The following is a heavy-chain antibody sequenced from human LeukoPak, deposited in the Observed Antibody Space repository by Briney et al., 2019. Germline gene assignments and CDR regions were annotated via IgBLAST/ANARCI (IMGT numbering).Heavy chain of an antibody. CDR3: ARGEYGLFDY. V-gene: IGHV4-61*01. CDR2: IYYSGST. D-gene: IGHD2/OR15-2a*01. CDR1: GGSKSGGSYY. J-gene: IGHJ4*02. Sequence: PSQTLSLTCTVSGGSKSGGSYYWSWIRQPPGKGLEWVGYIYYSGSTKYNLSLKSRVTISVDTSKNQLSLKLSSVTAADTAVYYCARGEYGLFDYWGQGTLVTVSS.